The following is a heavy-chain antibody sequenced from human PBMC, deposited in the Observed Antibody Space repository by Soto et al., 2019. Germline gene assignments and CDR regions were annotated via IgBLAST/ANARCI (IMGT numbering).Heavy chain of an antibody. J-gene: IGHJ4*02. D-gene: IGHD5-12*01. CDR1: GYTFTSYG. CDR2: ISAYNGNT. Sequence: QVQLVQSGAEVKKPGASVKVSCKASGYTFTSYGINWVRQAPGQGLEGMGWISAYNGNTHDAQKLQGRVTMTTDTAAGTAYMELRSLRSDDTAVYYCARVQSGYDFAYWGQGTLVTVSS. CDR3: ARVQSGYDFAY. V-gene: IGHV1-18*01.